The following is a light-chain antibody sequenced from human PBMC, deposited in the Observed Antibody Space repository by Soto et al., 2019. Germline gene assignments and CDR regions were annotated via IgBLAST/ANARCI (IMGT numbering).Light chain of an antibody. Sequence: VVMTQSPATLSVSPGERATLSCRASQSISSNLAWYQQKPGQAPRLLMYGASTRATGIPARFSGSGSGTDFTLTISSLQSEDFAVYYCHHYNNWPPWTFGQGTKVEIK. CDR3: HHYNNWPPWT. CDR1: QSISSN. V-gene: IGKV3-15*01. CDR2: GAS. J-gene: IGKJ1*01.